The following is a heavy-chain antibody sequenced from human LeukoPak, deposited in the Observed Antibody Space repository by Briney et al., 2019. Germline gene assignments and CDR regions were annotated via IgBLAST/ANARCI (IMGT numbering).Heavy chain of an antibody. CDR2: FSASGNG. V-gene: IGHV4-61*02. CDR3: ARSKDILTGYCFDY. CDR1: GDSISTDDYY. D-gene: IGHD3-9*01. Sequence: SETLSFTCTVSGDSISTDDYYWSWIRQPAGKGLEWIGRFSASGNGNYNPSLKSRLTISIDTSKNQFSLKLTSVTAADTAVYYCARSKDILTGYCFDYWGQGTLVTVSS. J-gene: IGHJ4*02.